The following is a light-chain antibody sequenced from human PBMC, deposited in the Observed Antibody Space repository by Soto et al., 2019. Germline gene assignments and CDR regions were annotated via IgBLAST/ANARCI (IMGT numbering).Light chain of an antibody. Sequence: QSVLTQPPSASGTPGQRVAISCSGSSSNIGSNIVTWYQQLPGTAPKLLIYSNNQRPSGVPDRFSGSKSGTSASLAIRGLQSEDEADYYCAAWDDSLNAVVFGGGTMLTVL. V-gene: IGLV1-44*01. J-gene: IGLJ2*01. CDR1: SSNIGSNI. CDR3: AAWDDSLNAVV. CDR2: SNN.